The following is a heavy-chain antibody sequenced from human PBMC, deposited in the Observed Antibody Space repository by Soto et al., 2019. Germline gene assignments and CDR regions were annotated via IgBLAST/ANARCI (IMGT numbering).Heavy chain of an antibody. Sequence: QITLRESGPTLVTPTQTLTVTCSFSGFSFTASGVGVGWFRQPPGQALQWLALIYWNGNERYSPSLNKRLTVTKDTSKNQVVLTMTNVDPVDTATYFCAHELSGYYYVMDVWGPGTNVTVSS. J-gene: IGHJ6*02. CDR2: IYWNGNE. V-gene: IGHV2-5*01. CDR1: GFSFTASGVG. D-gene: IGHD3-10*02. CDR3: AHELSGYYYVMDV.